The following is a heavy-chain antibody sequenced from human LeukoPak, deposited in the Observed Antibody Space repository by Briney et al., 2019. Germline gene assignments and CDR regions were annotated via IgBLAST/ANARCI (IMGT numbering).Heavy chain of an antibody. CDR2: ISSDGSNT. J-gene: IGHJ4*02. V-gene: IGHV3-74*01. Sequence: GGSLRLSCAASGITFSTSWMHWVRQAPGKGLVWVSRISSDGSNTIYADSVRGRFTISRDNAKNTLYLQMNSLRAEDTAVYYCARDQSIMGPTTVDYWGQGTLDTVSS. CDR3: ARDQSIMGPTTVDY. D-gene: IGHD1-26*01. CDR1: GITFSTSW.